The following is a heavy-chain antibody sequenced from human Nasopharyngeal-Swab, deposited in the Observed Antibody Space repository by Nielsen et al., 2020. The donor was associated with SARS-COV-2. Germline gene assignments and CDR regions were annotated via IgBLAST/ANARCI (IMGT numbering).Heavy chain of an antibody. D-gene: IGHD6-6*01. Sequence: ASVKVSCKASGYTFTSYGISWVRQAPGQGLEWMGWISAYNGNTNYAQKLQGRVTMTTDTSTSTAYMELRSLRSDDTAVYYCARVSNVEYSSMTYYYYGMDVWSQGTTVTVSS. CDR2: ISAYNGNT. J-gene: IGHJ6*02. CDR3: ARVSNVEYSSMTYYYYGMDV. V-gene: IGHV1-18*04. CDR1: GYTFTSYG.